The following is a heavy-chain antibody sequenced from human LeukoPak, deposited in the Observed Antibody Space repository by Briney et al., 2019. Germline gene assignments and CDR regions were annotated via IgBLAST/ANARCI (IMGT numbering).Heavy chain of an antibody. CDR3: ARDPTSGSAAFDY. V-gene: IGHV3-30*04. CDR1: GFTFSSYA. D-gene: IGHD5-12*01. J-gene: IGHJ4*02. CDR2: ISYDGSNK. Sequence: EPGRSLRLSCAASGFTFSSYAMHWARQAPGKGLEWVAVISYDGSNKYYADSVKGRFTISRDNSKNTLYLQMNSLRAEDTAVYYCARDPTSGSAAFDYWGQGTLVTVSS.